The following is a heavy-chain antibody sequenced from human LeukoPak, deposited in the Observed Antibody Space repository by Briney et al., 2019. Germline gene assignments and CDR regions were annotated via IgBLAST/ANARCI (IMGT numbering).Heavy chain of an antibody. V-gene: IGHV3-53*01. D-gene: IGHD4-17*01. CDR1: GFTINYNY. J-gene: IGHJ4*02. CDR2: IHSGGST. Sequence: QSGGSLRLSCAASGFTINYNYMTWVRQAPGKGLEWVSVIHSGGSTYYADSVKGRFTISRDNSKNTLYLQMNSLRAEDTAVFYCARDGLYGEPLDYWGQGTLVTVSS. CDR3: ARDGLYGEPLDY.